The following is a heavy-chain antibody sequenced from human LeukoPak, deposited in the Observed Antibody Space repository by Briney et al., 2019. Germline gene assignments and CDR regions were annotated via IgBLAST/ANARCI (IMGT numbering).Heavy chain of an antibody. CDR2: ISGDSRYI. CDR3: ARALGERRDGYNSNSTYYYRMDV. D-gene: IGHD5-24*01. J-gene: IGHJ6*02. V-gene: IGHV3-21*01. Sequence: GSLRLSCAASGFTFSSYSMNWVRQAPGKGLEWVSAISGDSRYIYYADSVRGRFTISRDNAENSLYLQMNSLRAEDTAVYYCARALGERRDGYNSNSTYYYRMDVRGQGTTVTVSS. CDR1: GFTFSSYS.